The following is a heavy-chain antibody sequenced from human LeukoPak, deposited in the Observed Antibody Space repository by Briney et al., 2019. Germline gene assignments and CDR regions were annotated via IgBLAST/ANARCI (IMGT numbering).Heavy chain of an antibody. D-gene: IGHD4-17*01. Sequence: GGSLRLSCAASGFTFSDYYMSWIRQAPGKGLEWVSYISSSGSTIYYADSVKGRFTISRDNAKNSLYLQMNSLRAEDTAVYYCARDLGSDDYGDYGGASYYHGMDVWGQGTTVTVSS. J-gene: IGHJ6*02. CDR2: ISSSGSTI. CDR3: ARDLGSDDYGDYGGASYYHGMDV. V-gene: IGHV3-11*01. CDR1: GFTFSDYY.